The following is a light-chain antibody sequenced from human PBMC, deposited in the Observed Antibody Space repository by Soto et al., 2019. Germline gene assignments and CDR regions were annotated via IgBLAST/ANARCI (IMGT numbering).Light chain of an antibody. Sequence: EIVLTQSPATLSLSPGERATLSCRASQSVRNDLVWYHQKPGQPPRVLIYSASTRATGIPSRFSGSGSGTDFTLTISSLEPEDFAVYYCQQRTNWPPTFGGGTKVEMK. J-gene: IGKJ4*01. CDR3: QQRTNWPPT. V-gene: IGKV3-11*01. CDR1: QSVRND. CDR2: SAS.